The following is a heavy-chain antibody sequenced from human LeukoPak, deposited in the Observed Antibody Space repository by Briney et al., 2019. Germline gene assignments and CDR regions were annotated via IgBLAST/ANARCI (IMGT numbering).Heavy chain of an antibody. D-gene: IGHD3-16*01. Sequence: SVKVSCKASGGTFSSYAISWVRQAPGQGLEWMGRIIPILGIANYAQKFQGRVTITTDKSTSTAYMELSSLRSEDTAVYYCARVAGDSGYYFDYWGQGTLVTVSS. V-gene: IGHV1-69*04. J-gene: IGHJ4*02. CDR1: GGTFSSYA. CDR3: ARVAGDSGYYFDY. CDR2: IIPILGIA.